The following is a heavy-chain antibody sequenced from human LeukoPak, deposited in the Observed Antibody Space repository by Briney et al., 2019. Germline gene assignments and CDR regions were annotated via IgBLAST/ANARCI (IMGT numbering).Heavy chain of an antibody. CDR1: GFTFNTAW. V-gene: IGHV3-15*01. J-gene: IGHJ4*02. Sequence: GGYLRLYCAAYGFTFNTAWMSRFRQAPGQGLERGGRIKSKSEGGTAEYTAPVKGRFIISRDDSKNTLYLQMNSLKTEDTAVYYCTTGSIFGVVTYAEDYWGQGTLVTVSS. CDR2: IKSKSEGGTA. D-gene: IGHD3-3*01. CDR3: TTGSIFGVVTYAEDY.